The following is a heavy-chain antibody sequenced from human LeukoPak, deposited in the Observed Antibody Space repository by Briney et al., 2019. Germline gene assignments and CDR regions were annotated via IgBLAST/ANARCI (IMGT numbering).Heavy chain of an antibody. CDR1: GGSISSNY. V-gene: IGHV4-59*01. D-gene: IGHD3-22*01. J-gene: IGHJ3*02. Sequence: SETLSLTCTVSGGSISSNYWSWIRQPPGKGLEWIGFIYYSGSTNYNPSLKSRVTISVDTSKNHFSLKLNSLTAADTAVYYCAGLLDYDTSGYPDTFDIWGQGTMVTVSS. CDR2: IYYSGST. CDR3: AGLLDYDTSGYPDTFDI.